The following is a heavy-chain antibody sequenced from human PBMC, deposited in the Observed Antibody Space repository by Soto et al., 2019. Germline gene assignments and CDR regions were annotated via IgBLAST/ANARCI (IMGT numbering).Heavy chain of an antibody. CDR1: GGSFRGYY. J-gene: IGHJ3*02. V-gene: IGHV4-34*01. CDR2: INHGGGT. CDR3: ARIREYSSGVRRAFDI. D-gene: IGHD5-18*01. Sequence: QVQLQQWGAGLLRPSETLSLTCAVSGGSFRGYYWSCIRQPPGKGLECIGEINHGGGTNYNPSLKSRITMSLDTSNNQFSLKLSSVTAADTAVYYCARIREYSSGVRRAFDIWGQGTMVTVSS.